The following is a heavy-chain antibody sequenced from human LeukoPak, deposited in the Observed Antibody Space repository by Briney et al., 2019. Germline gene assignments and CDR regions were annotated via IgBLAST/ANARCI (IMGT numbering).Heavy chain of an antibody. CDR2: ISSSSSTI. J-gene: IGHJ6*03. D-gene: IGHD1-26*01. V-gene: IGHV3-48*01. CDR3: ARSDSGSYFYYYYMDV. Sequence: GRSLRLSCAASGFTFSSYSMNWVRQAPGKGLEWVSYISSSSSTIYYADSVKGRFTISRDNAKNSLYLQMNSLRAEDTAVYYCARSDSGSYFYYYYMDVWGKGTTVTVSS. CDR1: GFTFSSYS.